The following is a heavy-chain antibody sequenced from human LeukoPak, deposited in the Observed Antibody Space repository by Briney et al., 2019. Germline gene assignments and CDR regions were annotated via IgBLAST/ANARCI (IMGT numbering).Heavy chain of an antibody. CDR3: ARVGSGRLPYWIDP. D-gene: IGHD6-19*01. V-gene: IGHV4-59*01. CDR1: GGSISSYY. Sequence: SETLSLTCTVSGGSISSYYWSWIRQPPGKGLEWIGYIYYSGSTNYNPSLKSRVTISVDTSKNQFSLKLSSVTAADTAVYYCARVGSGRLPYWIDPWGQGTLVTVSS. J-gene: IGHJ5*02. CDR2: IYYSGST.